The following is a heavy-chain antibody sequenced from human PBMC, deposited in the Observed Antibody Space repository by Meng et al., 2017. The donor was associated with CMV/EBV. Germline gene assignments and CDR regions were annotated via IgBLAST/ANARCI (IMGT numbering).Heavy chain of an antibody. CDR3: ARDLGYDFWSGYYIPKVPHPFDY. Sequence: GESLKISCAASGFTFSSYSMNWVRQAPGKGLEWVSYISSSSGTIYYADSVKGRFTISRDDAKNSLYLQMNSLRAEDTAVYYCARDLGYDFWSGYYIPKVPHPFDYWGQGTLVTVSS. V-gene: IGHV3-48*04. D-gene: IGHD3-3*01. CDR2: ISSSSGTI. CDR1: GFTFSSYS. J-gene: IGHJ4*02.